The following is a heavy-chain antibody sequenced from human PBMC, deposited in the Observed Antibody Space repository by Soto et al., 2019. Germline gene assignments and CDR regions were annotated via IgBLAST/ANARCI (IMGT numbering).Heavy chain of an antibody. V-gene: IGHV1-46*01. CDR3: ARGTAPRITVLRGPPPMRGFDI. CDR2: INPSGGST. Sequence: GASVKVSCKASGYTFTSYYMHWVRQAPGQGLEWMGIINPSGGSTSYAQKFQGRVTMTRDTSTSTVYMELNSLRAEDTAVYYCARGTAPRITVLRGPPPMRGFDIWGQGTMVTVS. J-gene: IGHJ3*02. CDR1: GYTFTSYY. D-gene: IGHD3-10*01.